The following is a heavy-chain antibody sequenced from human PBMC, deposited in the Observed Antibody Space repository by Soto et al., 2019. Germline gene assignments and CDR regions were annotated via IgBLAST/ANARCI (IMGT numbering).Heavy chain of an antibody. D-gene: IGHD3-9*01. V-gene: IGHV3-21*01. CDR1: GFTFSSYS. CDR3: AREAYFDWSLNYYYYYMDV. Sequence: EVQLVESGGGLVKPGGSLRLSCAASGFTFSSYSMNWVRQAPGKGLEWVSSISSSSSYIYYADSVKGRFTISRDNAKNSLYLQMNSLRAEDTAVYYCAREAYFDWSLNYYYYYMDVWGKGTTVTVSS. J-gene: IGHJ6*03. CDR2: ISSSSSYI.